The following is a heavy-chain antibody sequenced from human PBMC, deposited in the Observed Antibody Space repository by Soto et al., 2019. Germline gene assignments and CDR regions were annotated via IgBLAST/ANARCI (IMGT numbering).Heavy chain of an antibody. Sequence: PGGSLRLSCAASGFTFSSHAMSWVRQAPGKGLEWVSAISGSGISTYNADSVKGQFTISRDNSKNTLYLQMNSLRAEDTAVYYCEKEVVIVPASSPWYFDYWGQGTLVTVSS. CDR2: ISGSGIST. V-gene: IGHV3-23*01. CDR1: GFTFSSHA. J-gene: IGHJ4*02. D-gene: IGHD2-2*01. CDR3: EKEVVIVPASSPWYFDY.